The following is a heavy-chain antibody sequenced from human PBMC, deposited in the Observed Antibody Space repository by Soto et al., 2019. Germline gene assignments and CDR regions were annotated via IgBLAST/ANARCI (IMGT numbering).Heavy chain of an antibody. CDR1: GGSISRGDYY. CDR2: IYYSGST. J-gene: IGHJ4*02. Sequence: QAQLQESGPGLVKPSQTLSLTCSVSGGSISRGDYYWSWIRQHPGKGLEYIGYIYYSGSTYYNPSLKSRVSVSVDTSKNQFSLKLSSVTAADTAVYFCARGPGGYLYYFDYWGQGTLVTVSS. D-gene: IGHD5-12*01. V-gene: IGHV4-31*03. CDR3: ARGPGGYLYYFDY.